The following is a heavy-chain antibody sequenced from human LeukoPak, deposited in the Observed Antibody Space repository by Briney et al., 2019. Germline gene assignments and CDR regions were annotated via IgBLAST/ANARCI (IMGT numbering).Heavy chain of an antibody. Sequence: SETLSLTCTVSGYSISSGYYWGWIWQPPGKGLEWIGNIYHSGSTYYNPSLKSRVTISVDTSKNQFSLKLSSVTAADTAVYYCARGSSGYYYYFDYWGQGTLVTVSS. CDR2: IYHSGST. V-gene: IGHV4-38-2*02. D-gene: IGHD3-22*01. CDR3: ARGSSGYYYYFDY. J-gene: IGHJ4*02. CDR1: GYSISSGYY.